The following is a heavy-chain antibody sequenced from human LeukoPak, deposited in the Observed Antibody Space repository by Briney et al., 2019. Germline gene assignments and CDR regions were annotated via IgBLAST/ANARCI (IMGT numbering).Heavy chain of an antibody. V-gene: IGHV3-23*01. D-gene: IGHD2-2*01. CDR1: GFTFSSYA. Sequence: GGSLRLSCAASGFTFSSYAMSWVRQAPGKELEWVSAISGSSGSAYYADSVKGRFTISRDNSKNTLYLQMNSLRAEDTAVYYCAKFFPPARKRGDYWGQGTLVTVSS. CDR3: AKFFPPARKRGDY. CDR2: ISGSSGSA. J-gene: IGHJ4*02.